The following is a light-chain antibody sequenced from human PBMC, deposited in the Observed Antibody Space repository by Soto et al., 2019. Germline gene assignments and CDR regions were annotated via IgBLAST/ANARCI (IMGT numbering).Light chain of an antibody. Sequence: DIQMTQSPASLSASVGDRVTITCRAGQSISSNLNWYQQKPGKAPKLLIYAASSLQSGVPSRFSGRGSGTDFTLTITSLQPEDFATYYCHQTYLASQTFGQGTKLEIK. CDR2: AAS. CDR1: QSISSN. CDR3: HQTYLASQT. J-gene: IGKJ2*01. V-gene: IGKV1-39*01.